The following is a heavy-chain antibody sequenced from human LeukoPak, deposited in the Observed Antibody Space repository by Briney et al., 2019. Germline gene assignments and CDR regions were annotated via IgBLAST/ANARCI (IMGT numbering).Heavy chain of an antibody. Sequence: SETLSLTCTVSGGSVSSGSYYWSWIRQPPGKGLEWIGYIYYSGSTNYNPSLKSRVTISVDTSKNQFSLKLSSVTAADTAVYYCARRDGPLSTFGGQGTLVTVSS. V-gene: IGHV4-61*01. J-gene: IGHJ4*02. CDR1: GGSVSSGSYY. D-gene: IGHD3-3*02. CDR3: ARRDGPLSTF. CDR2: IYYSGST.